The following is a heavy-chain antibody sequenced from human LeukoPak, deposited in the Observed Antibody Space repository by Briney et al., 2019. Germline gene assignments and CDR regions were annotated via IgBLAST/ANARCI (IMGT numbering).Heavy chain of an antibody. V-gene: IGHV1-8*01. Sequence: ASVKVSCEASGYTFTSYDINWVRQATGQGLEWMGWMNPNSGNTGYAQKFQGRVTMTRNTSISTAYMELSSLRSEDTAVYYCARGPARVRRFLEWLLSSWFDPWGQGTLVTVSS. CDR3: ARGPARVRRFLEWLLSSWFDP. CDR1: GYTFTSYD. J-gene: IGHJ5*02. CDR2: MNPNSGNT. D-gene: IGHD3-3*01.